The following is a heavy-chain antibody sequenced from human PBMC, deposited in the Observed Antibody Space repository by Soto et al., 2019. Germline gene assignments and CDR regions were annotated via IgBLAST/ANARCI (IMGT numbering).Heavy chain of an antibody. Sequence: QVQLMQSGAEVKKPGASVKVSCKASGYTFTNYYIHWVRQAPGQGLEWLGWIDGDSGGTSYAQKFQGWVTMTRDTSINTANMELSRLTSDDTAVYYCARTPNNGRAGVYGMDVWGQGTTVTVSS. CDR3: ARTPNNGRAGVYGMDV. CDR1: GYTFTNYY. J-gene: IGHJ6*02. CDR2: IDGDSGGT. V-gene: IGHV1-2*04. D-gene: IGHD1-26*01.